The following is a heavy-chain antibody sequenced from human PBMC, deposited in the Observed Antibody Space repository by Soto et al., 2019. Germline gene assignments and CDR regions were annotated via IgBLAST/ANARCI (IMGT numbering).Heavy chain of an antibody. CDR2: IYHSGST. CDR3: ARGGGYTFDY. CDR1: DGSISSYY. V-gene: IGHV4-59*12. J-gene: IGHJ4*02. Sequence: SETLSLTCTVADGSISSYYWSWIRQPPGKGLEWIGYIYHSGSTYYNPSLKSRVTISVDRAKNQFSLKLSSVTAADTAVYYCARGGGYTFDYRGQGTLVTVPS. D-gene: IGHD3-16*01.